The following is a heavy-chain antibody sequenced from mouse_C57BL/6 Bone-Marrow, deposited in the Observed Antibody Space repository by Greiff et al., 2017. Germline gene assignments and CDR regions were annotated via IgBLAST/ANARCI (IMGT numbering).Heavy chain of an antibody. CDR3: ARSGAYGKEYFDV. CDR1: GYTFTSYG. D-gene: IGHD1-1*01. Sequence: VQLQQSGAELARPGASVKLSCKASGYTFTSYGISWVKQRTGQGLEWIGEIYPRSGNTYYNEKFKGKATLTADKSSSTAYMELRSLTSEDSAVYFCARSGAYGKEYFDVWGTGTTVTVSS. CDR2: IYPRSGNT. J-gene: IGHJ1*03. V-gene: IGHV1-81*01.